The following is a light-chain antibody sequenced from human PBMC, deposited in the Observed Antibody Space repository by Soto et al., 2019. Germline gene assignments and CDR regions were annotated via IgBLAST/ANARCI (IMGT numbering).Light chain of an antibody. CDR3: QQLNTYPIT. Sequence: DIQLTQSPSFLSASVGDRVTITCRASQGVSNYLAWYQQKPGEGPKLLIYAAATLQSGVPSRFSGSGSGTEFTLTISSLQPEDFATYYCQQLNTYPITFGQGTRLEIK. CDR1: QGVSNY. CDR2: AAA. V-gene: IGKV1-9*01. J-gene: IGKJ5*01.